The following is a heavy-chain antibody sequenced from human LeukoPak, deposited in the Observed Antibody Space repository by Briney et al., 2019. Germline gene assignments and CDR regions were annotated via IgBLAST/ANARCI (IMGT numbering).Heavy chain of an antibody. CDR3: ARLYSSGWPLESMDV. J-gene: IGHJ6*02. D-gene: IGHD6-19*01. V-gene: IGHV1-18*01. Sequence: ASVKVSCKASGYPFTSYAISWVRQAPGQGLEWMGWISAYNGNTNYAQKFQGRVTMTIDTSTSTAYMELRSLRSDDTAVYYCARLYSSGWPLESMDVWGQGTTITVSS. CDR1: GYPFTSYA. CDR2: ISAYNGNT.